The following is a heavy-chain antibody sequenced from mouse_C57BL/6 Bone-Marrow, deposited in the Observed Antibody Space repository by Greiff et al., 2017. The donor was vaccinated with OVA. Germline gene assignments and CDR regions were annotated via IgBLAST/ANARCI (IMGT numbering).Heavy chain of an antibody. Sequence: VKLMESGAELVRPGASVTLSCKASGYTFTDYEMHWVKQTPVHGLEWIGAIDPETGGTAYNQKFKGKAILTADKSSSTAYMELRSLTSEDSAVYYCTRWDAGVFAYWGQGTLVTVSA. CDR3: TRWDAGVFAY. V-gene: IGHV1-15*01. J-gene: IGHJ3*01. D-gene: IGHD4-1*01. CDR1: GYTFTDYE. CDR2: IDPETGGT.